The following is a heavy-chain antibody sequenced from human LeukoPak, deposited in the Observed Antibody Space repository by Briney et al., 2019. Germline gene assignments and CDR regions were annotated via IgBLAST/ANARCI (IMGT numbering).Heavy chain of an antibody. D-gene: IGHD3-10*01. CDR1: GFTFSSYA. CDR2: ISYDGSNK. V-gene: IGHV3-30-3*01. CDR3: ARDGSFKDTYYYGSGSYAQTLDY. J-gene: IGHJ4*02. Sequence: GGSLRLSCAASGFTFSSYAMHWVRQAPGKGLEWVAVISYDGSNKYYADSVKGRFTISRDNSKNTLYLQMNSLRAEDTAVYYCARDGSFKDTYYYGSGSYAQTLDYWGQGTLVTVSS.